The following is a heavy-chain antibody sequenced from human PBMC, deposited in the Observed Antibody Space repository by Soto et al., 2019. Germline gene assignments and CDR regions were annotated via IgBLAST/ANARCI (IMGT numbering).Heavy chain of an antibody. J-gene: IGHJ4*02. CDR1: GGSLSGSY. V-gene: IGHV4-59*01. CDR2: IYYSGST. CDR3: AREGYGSGSYYDY. Sequence: SETLSLTWTVSGGSLSGSYWSWIRQPPGKGLEWIGYIYYSGSTNYNPSLKSRVTISVDTSKNQFSLKLSSVTAADTAVYYCAREGYGSGSYYDYWGQGTLVTVSS. D-gene: IGHD3-10*01.